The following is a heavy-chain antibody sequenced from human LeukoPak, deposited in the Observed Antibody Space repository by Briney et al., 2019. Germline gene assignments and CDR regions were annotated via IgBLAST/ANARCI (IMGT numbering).Heavy chain of an antibody. CDR3: ARVPDFIARPCDS. D-gene: IGHD2-21*01. V-gene: IGHV4-34*01. CDR2: SSPTGDIT. J-gene: IGHJ4*02. CDR1: GGSFSGNY. Sequence: SETLSLTCAVYGGSFSGNYWTLIRQTPGRGLEWIGESSPTGDITGYNPSLKGRATISVDSSKNQFSLKLTSVAAADTGVYYCARVPDFIARPCDSWGPGTLVTVSS.